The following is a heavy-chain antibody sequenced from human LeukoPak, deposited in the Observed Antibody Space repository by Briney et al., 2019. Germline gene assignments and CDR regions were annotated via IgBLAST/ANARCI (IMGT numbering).Heavy chain of an antibody. Sequence: GGSLRLSCAASGFIFSNYGMLWVRHSPDKGLEWVTFIRFDGSTQYYADSVKGRFTISRDNSKDTLYLQMSSLRLEDTGVYYCAKEGGDGSPFDYWGQGILVTVSS. CDR2: IRFDGSTQ. V-gene: IGHV3-30*02. D-gene: IGHD5-24*01. CDR3: AKEGGDGSPFDY. J-gene: IGHJ4*02. CDR1: GFIFSNYG.